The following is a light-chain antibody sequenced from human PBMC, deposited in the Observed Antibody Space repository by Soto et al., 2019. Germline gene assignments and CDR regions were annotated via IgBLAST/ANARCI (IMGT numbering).Light chain of an antibody. CDR1: SSDVGGYNF. CDR3: SSYTSISTYV. J-gene: IGLJ1*01. CDR2: DVT. Sequence: QSALTQPASVSGSPGQSITISCTGTSSDVGGYNFVSWYQQHPDKAPKLMIYDVTNRPSGVSNRFSGSKSDNTASLTISGLQAEDEADYYCSSYTSISTYVFGNGTKVTVL. V-gene: IGLV2-14*01.